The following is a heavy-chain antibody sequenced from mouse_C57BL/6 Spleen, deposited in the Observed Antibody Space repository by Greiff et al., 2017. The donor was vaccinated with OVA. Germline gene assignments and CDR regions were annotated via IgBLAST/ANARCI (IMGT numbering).Heavy chain of an antibody. Sequence: EVKLVESGGGLVKPGGSLKLSCAASGFTFSDYGMHWVRQAPEKGLEWVAYISSGSSTIYYADTVKGRVTISRDNAKNTLFLQMTGLRSEDTAMYYCARRCTHMDYWGQGTSVTVSS. V-gene: IGHV5-17*01. J-gene: IGHJ4*01. D-gene: IGHD5-1*01. CDR3: ARRCTHMDY. CDR2: ISSGSSTI. CDR1: GFTFSDYG.